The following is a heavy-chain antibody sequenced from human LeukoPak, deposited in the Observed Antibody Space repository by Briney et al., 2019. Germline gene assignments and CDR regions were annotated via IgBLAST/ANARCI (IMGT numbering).Heavy chain of an antibody. CDR2: ISGSGVST. CDR1: GFTFSSYA. CDR3: ARGGPNYYDSSGSDY. J-gene: IGHJ4*02. D-gene: IGHD3-22*01. V-gene: IGHV3-23*01. Sequence: GGSLRLSCAASGFTFSSYAMSWVRQAPGKGLEWASAISGSGVSTYYADSVKGRFTISRDNSKNSLYLQMNSLRAEDTAVYYCARGGPNYYDSSGSDYWGQGTLVTVSS.